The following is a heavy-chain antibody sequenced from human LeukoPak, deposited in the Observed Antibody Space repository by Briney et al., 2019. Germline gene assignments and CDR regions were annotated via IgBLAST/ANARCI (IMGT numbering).Heavy chain of an antibody. D-gene: IGHD1-26*01. Sequence: GGSLRLSCAASGLTFSNAWMSWVRQAPGKGLEWVGRIKSKTDGGTTDYGAPVKGRFIISRDDSKNSLYLQMNGLKIEDTAVYYCITDPGEWEPIWGQGTMVTVSS. CDR2: IKSKTDGGTT. V-gene: IGHV3-15*01. J-gene: IGHJ3*02. CDR1: GLTFSNAW. CDR3: ITDPGEWEPI.